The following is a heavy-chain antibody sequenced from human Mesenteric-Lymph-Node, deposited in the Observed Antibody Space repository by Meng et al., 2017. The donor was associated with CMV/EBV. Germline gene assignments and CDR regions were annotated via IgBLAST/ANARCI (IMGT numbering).Heavy chain of an antibody. J-gene: IGHJ6*02. CDR3: ARDLSEIYYYYGMDV. CDR2: IKQDGSEK. CDR1: GFTFSSYW. D-gene: IGHD2/OR15-2a*01. Sequence: GTLKISCAASGFTFSSYWMSWVRQAPGKGLEWVANIKQDGSEKYYVDSVKGRFTISRDNAKNTLYLQMNSLRAEDTAVYFCARDLSEIYYYYGMDVWGQGTTVTVSS. V-gene: IGHV3-7*01.